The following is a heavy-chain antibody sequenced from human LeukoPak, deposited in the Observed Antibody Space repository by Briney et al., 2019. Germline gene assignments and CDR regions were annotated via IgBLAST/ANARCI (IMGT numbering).Heavy chain of an antibody. J-gene: IGHJ4*02. Sequence: GGTLRLSCAASGFTFSSYGMSWVRQAPGKGLEWVSAISGSGGSTYYADSVKGRFTISRDNSKNTLYLQMNSLRAEDTAVYYCAKDLRGYYDSSDLYYFDYWGQGTLVTVSS. CDR1: GFTFSSYG. CDR3: AKDLRGYYDSSDLYYFDY. D-gene: IGHD3-22*01. CDR2: ISGSGGST. V-gene: IGHV3-23*01.